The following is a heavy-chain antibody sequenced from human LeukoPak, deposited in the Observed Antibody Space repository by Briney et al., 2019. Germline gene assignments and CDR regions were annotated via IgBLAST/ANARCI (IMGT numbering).Heavy chain of an antibody. D-gene: IGHD2-15*01. Sequence: GGSLRLSCAASGFTFSRYAMHWVRQAPGKGLEWVAVISYDGSNKYYGDSVKGRFTISRDNSKNTLYLQMNSLRPEDTAVYYCAKDLGYCTGGSCGYWGQGTLVTVSS. CDR2: ISYDGSNK. V-gene: IGHV3-30*04. CDR1: GFTFSRYA. CDR3: AKDLGYCTGGSCGY. J-gene: IGHJ4*02.